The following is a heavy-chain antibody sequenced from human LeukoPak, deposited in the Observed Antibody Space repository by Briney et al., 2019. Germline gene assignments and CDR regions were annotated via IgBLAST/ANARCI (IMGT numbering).Heavy chain of an antibody. CDR1: GGSISSYY. V-gene: IGHV4-59*01. J-gene: IGHJ4*02. CDR2: ISYSGTT. CDR3: ARGDDYKSTLFDY. Sequence: SETLSLTCTVSGGSISSYYWNWIRQPPGKGLEWIGYISYSGTTNYNPSLKSRVTISVDTSKKQFSLKLPSATAADTAVYYCARGDDYKSTLFDYWGQGTLVTVSS. D-gene: IGHD5-12*01.